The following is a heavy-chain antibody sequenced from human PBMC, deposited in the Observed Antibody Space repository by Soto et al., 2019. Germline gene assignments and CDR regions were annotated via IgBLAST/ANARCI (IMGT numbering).Heavy chain of an antibody. D-gene: IGHD3-3*01. CDR1: GGSVSSGSYY. CDR3: ARATYYDFWSGYSNWFDP. J-gene: IGHJ5*02. CDR2: IYYSGST. Sequence: QVQLQESGPGLVKPSETLSLTCTVSGGSVSSGSYYWSWIRQPPGKGLEWIGYIYYSGSTNYNPSLKRRVTISVDTSKNQFSLKLRSVTAADTAVYYCARATYYDFWSGYSNWFDPWGQGTLVTVSS. V-gene: IGHV4-61*01.